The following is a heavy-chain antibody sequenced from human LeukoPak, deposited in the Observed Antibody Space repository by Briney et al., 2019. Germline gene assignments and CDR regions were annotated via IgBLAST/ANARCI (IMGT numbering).Heavy chain of an antibody. J-gene: IGHJ6*02. CDR3: ARLTTVTAYYYYYGMDV. CDR1: GHPISSYY. Sequence: SDTLSLTCTVSGHPISSYYWSWIRQPPGKGLEWLGYIYYSGSTNYNPSLKSRVTRSVDTSKTQFSLKLSSVTAADTVVYYCARLTTVTAYYYYYGMDVWGQGTTVTVSS. CDR2: IYYSGST. V-gene: IGHV4-59*08. D-gene: IGHD4-17*01.